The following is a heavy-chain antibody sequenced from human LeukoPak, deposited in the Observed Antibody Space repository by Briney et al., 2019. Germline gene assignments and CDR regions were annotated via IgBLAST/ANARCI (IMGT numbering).Heavy chain of an antibody. J-gene: IGHJ5*02. Sequence: PSETLSLTCTVSGGSISSYYWSWIRQPAGKGLEWIGRIYASGSTRYNPSLKSRVTMSVDTSKNQFSLKLYFCARGMAAAYDYNWFDPWGQGTLVTVSS. V-gene: IGHV4-4*07. CDR3: NWFDP. D-gene: IGHD5-12*01. CDR1: GGSISSYY. CDR2: IYASGST.